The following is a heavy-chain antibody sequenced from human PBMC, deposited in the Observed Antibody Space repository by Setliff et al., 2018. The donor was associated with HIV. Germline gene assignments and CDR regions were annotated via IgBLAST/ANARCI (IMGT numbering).Heavy chain of an antibody. CDR2: IYHSGST. CDR1: GDSISDTTYY. CDR3: ARLSSYRSSSYYFDY. J-gene: IGHJ4*02. V-gene: IGHV4-39*01. Sequence: SETLSLTCSVSGDSISDTTYYWGWIRQPPGKGLEWIGNIYHSGSTLYKPSLKSRVTMSVDTSKNQFSLKLNSVTAADTAAYHCARLSSYRSSSYYFDYWGQGALVTVSS. D-gene: IGHD6-6*01.